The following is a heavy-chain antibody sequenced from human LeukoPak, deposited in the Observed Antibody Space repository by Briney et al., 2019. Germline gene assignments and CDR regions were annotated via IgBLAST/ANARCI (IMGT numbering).Heavy chain of an antibody. Sequence: GGSLRLSCAASGSTFSSFEMNWVRQAPGKGLEWVSYISSGGSTRYYADSVKGRFTISRDSAKNSLYLQMNSLRAEDTAVYYCAGEGGRTFDYWGQGTLVTVSS. CDR2: ISSGGSTR. V-gene: IGHV3-48*03. CDR3: AGEGGRTFDY. J-gene: IGHJ4*02. CDR1: GSTFSSFE.